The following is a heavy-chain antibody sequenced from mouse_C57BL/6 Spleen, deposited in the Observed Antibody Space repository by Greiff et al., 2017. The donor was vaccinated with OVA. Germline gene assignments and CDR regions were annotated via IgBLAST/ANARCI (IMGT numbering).Heavy chain of an antibody. V-gene: IGHV5-9*01. J-gene: IGHJ4*01. CDR2: ISGGGGNT. CDR3: ARHYDYSMDY. D-gene: IGHD2-4*01. CDR1: GFTFSSYT. Sequence: EVHLVESGGGLVKPGGSLKLSCAASGFTFSSYTMSWVRQTPEKRLEWVATISGGGGNTYYPDSVKGRFTISRDNAKNTLYLQMSSLRSEDTALYYCARHYDYSMDYWGQGTSVTVSA.